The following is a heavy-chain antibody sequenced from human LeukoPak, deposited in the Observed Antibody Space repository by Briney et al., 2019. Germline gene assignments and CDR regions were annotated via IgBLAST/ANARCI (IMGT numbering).Heavy chain of an antibody. V-gene: IGHV3-23*01. CDR1: GFTFSSYG. CDR2: ISPSGDNT. J-gene: IGHJ5*02. Sequence: GGSLRLSCAASGFTFSSYGMSWVRQAPGKGLEWVSAISPSGDNTYYADSMKGRFTISRDNSRNALYLQVNTLRAADTALYYCTKTDCTSTSCYIGWFDPGGQGTLVTVSS. CDR3: TKTDCTSTSCYIGWFDP. D-gene: IGHD2-2*02.